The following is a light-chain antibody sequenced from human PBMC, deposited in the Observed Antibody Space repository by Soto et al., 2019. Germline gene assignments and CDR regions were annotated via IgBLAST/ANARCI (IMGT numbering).Light chain of an antibody. CDR1: MRDVGAYNL. CDR3: SSYTSKSSLI. V-gene: IGLV2-14*01. CDR2: EVR. J-gene: IGLJ7*01. Sequence: QSVLTQPASVSGSPGQSITISCAGTMRDVGAYNLVSWYQQHPGRAPQLIIYEVRNRPSSISFRFSGSKSGNTASLTISGLQAEDEADYYCSSYTSKSSLIFGGGTQLTVL.